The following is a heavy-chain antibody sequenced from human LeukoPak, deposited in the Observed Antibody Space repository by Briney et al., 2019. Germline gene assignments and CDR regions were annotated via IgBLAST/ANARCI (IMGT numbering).Heavy chain of an antibody. CDR1: GYTFTTYG. J-gene: IGHJ5*02. D-gene: IGHD6-19*01. Sequence: ASVKVSCKASGYTFTTYGISWVRQAPGQGLEWMGWISAYNGNTNYAQKLQGRVTMTTDTSTSTAYMELRSLRSDDTAVYYCARRIAVVGAGWFDPWGQGTLVTVSS. V-gene: IGHV1-18*01. CDR3: ARRIAVVGAGWFDP. CDR2: ISAYNGNT.